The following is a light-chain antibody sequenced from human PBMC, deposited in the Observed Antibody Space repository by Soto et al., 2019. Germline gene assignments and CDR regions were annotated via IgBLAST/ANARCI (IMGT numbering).Light chain of an antibody. CDR3: QQYNVYWT. J-gene: IGKJ1*01. Sequence: DIQMAQSPSTLSASVGDRVTITCRASQSIDIWLAWYQQKAGKAPKLLIYKASTLESGVPSRFRGSGSGTEFTLTISSLQPDDVATYYCQQYNVYWTFGQGTKVEVK. CDR1: QSIDIW. CDR2: KAS. V-gene: IGKV1-5*03.